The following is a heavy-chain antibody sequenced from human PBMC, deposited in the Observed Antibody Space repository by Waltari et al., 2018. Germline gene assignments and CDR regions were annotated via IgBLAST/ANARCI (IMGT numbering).Heavy chain of an antibody. CDR2: ISSSCSTI. J-gene: IGHJ4*02. D-gene: IGHD3-16*01. Sequence: EVQLVESGGGLVQPGGSLRLSCAASGCTFSSYERNWVSQAPGKGLEWVSYISSSCSTIYYADSVKGRFTISRDNAKNSLYLQMNSLRAEDTAVYYCARLGGWSTGYHDYWGQGTLVTVSS. V-gene: IGHV3-48*03. CDR1: GCTFSSYE. CDR3: ARLGGWSTGYHDY.